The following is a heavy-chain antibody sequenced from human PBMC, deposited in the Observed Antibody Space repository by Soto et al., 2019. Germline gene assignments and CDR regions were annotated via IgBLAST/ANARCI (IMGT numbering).Heavy chain of an antibody. D-gene: IGHD3-10*01. CDR3: ARPLYFFGSGSYPWFDP. CDR1: GGSISGSNYY. J-gene: IGHJ5*02. Sequence: SETLSLTCTVSGGSISGSNYYWGWIRQPPGKGLERIGTIYYSGTTYYNPSLKSRVTISVDTSKNQFSPKLSSVTAADTAVYYCARPLYFFGSGSYPWFDPWGQGTLVTVS. CDR2: IYYSGTT. V-gene: IGHV4-39*01.